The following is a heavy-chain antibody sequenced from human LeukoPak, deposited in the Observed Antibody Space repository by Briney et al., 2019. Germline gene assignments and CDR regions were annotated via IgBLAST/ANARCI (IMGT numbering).Heavy chain of an antibody. CDR3: ARVLKGYCSGVSCYGGFDY. V-gene: IGHV1-69*05. CDR1: GGTFSSYA. D-gene: IGHD2-15*01. J-gene: IGHJ4*02. Sequence: SVKVSCKASGGTFSSYAISWVRQAPGQGLEWMGRIIPIFGTANYAQKFQGRVTITTDESTSTAYMELSSLRSKDTAVYYCARVLKGYCSGVSCYGGFDYWGQGTLVTVSS. CDR2: IIPIFGTA.